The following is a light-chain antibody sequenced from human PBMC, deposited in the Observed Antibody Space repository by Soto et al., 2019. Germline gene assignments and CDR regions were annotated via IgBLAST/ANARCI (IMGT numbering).Light chain of an antibody. CDR3: QQYNGYRWT. CDR2: DAS. V-gene: IGKV1-5*01. CDR1: QRISTC. J-gene: IGKJ1*01. Sequence: DITMTQSPSTLSASVGDRVTITCRASQRISTCLAWYQQKPGKAPTLLIYDASSLESGVPSRFSGSGSGTEFTLTISSLQPDDFATYYCQQYNGYRWTFGQGTKVDIK.